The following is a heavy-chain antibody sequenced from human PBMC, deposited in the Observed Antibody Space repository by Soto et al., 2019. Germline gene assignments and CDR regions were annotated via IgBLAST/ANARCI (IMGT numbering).Heavy chain of an antibody. CDR3: ARGPAGDKVDY. D-gene: IGHD7-27*01. CDR1: GDSISSRYYY. Sequence: QVQLQESGPGLVEPSQTLSLTCTVSGDSISSRYYYWSWIRQPPGKGLEWLGHIYDSGNTYSNPSLKSRITISVDTSKNQFSLKLSSVTAADTAVYYCARGPAGDKVDYWGQGTLVTVSS. J-gene: IGHJ4*02. V-gene: IGHV4-30-4*01. CDR2: IYDSGNT.